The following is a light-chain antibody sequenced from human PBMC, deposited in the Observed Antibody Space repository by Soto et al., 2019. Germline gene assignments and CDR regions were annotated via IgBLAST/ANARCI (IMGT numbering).Light chain of an antibody. CDR1: QSVGSRY. CDR2: GAS. CDR3: HQYGGSPYT. V-gene: IGKV3-20*01. J-gene: IGKJ2*01. Sequence: EFVLTQSPVTLSLSPGERATLSCRASQSVGSRYLAWYQQKPGQAPRLLIYGASNRATGIPDRFSGSGSGTDFPLTISRLEPEDFAMYYCHQYGGSPYTFGPGTKLEIK.